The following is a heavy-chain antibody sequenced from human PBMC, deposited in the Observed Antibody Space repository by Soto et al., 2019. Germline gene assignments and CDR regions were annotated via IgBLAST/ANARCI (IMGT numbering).Heavy chain of an antibody. CDR1: GFTFSTSA. CDR3: ARDRVVAGIGEIDY. V-gene: IGHV3-30-3*01. CDR2: ISYDGINK. J-gene: IGHJ4*02. Sequence: QVQLVESGGGVVQPGRSLRLSCAASGFTFSTSAMHWARQAPGKGQEWVAVISYDGINKYYADSVKGRFTISRDNSMNTLYLQMNSLRPEDTAVYYCARDRVVAGIGEIDYWGQGTLVTVSS. D-gene: IGHD6-19*01.